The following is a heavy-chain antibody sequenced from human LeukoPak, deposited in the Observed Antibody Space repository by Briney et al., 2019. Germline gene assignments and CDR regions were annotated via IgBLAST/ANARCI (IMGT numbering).Heavy chain of an antibody. V-gene: IGHV4-59*12. J-gene: IGHJ4*02. Sequence: SETLSLTCTVSGGSISSYYWSWIRQPPGKGLEWIGYIYYSGSTNYNPSLKSRVTMSVDTSKNQFSLKLSSVTAADTTVYYCARDAYYYDSSGTHRFDYWGQGTLVTVSS. CDR2: IYYSGST. D-gene: IGHD3-22*01. CDR1: GGSISSYY. CDR3: ARDAYYYDSSGTHRFDY.